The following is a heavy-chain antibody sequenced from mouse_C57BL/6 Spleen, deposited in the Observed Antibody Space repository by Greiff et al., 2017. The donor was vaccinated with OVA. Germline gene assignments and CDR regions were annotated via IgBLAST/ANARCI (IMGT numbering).Heavy chain of an antibody. CDR2: IYPRSGNT. D-gene: IGHD1-1*01. J-gene: IGHJ2*01. Sequence: VQLQESGAELARPGASVKLSCKASGYTFTSYGISWVKQRTGQGLEWIGEIYPRSGNTYYNEKFKGKATLTADKSSSTAYMELRSLTSEDSAVYFCASPLSTTVVATGYWGQGTTLTVSS. CDR1: GYTFTSYG. CDR3: ASPLSTTVVATGY. V-gene: IGHV1-81*01.